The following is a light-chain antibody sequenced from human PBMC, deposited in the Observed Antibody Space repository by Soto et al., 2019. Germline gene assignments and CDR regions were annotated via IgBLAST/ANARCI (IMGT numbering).Light chain of an antibody. CDR3: QQTHAFPLT. CDR1: QVISSY. CDR2: STS. J-gene: IGKJ4*01. Sequence: PLTQYQSSLSASVGDRVTITCRASQVISSYLAWYQQKPGKAPKLLIYSTSTLQSGVPSRFSGSGSGTDFTLTISSLQPEDFVATYCCQQTHAFPLTFGGGTKV. V-gene: IGKV1-9*01.